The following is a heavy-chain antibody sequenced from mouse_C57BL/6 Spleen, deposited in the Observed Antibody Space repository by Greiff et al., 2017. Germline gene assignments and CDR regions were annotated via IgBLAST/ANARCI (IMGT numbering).Heavy chain of an antibody. CDR1: GYTFTDYT. Sequence: QVQLQQSDAELVKPGASVKISCKASGYTFTDYTIHWMKQRPEQGLEWIGYIYPRDGSTKYNEKFKGKATLTADKSASTAYMQLNSLTSEDSAVYFCARGRYDGYFDVWGTGTTVTVSS. CDR2: IYPRDGST. CDR3: ARGRYDGYFDV. V-gene: IGHV1-78*01. J-gene: IGHJ1*03. D-gene: IGHD2-12*01.